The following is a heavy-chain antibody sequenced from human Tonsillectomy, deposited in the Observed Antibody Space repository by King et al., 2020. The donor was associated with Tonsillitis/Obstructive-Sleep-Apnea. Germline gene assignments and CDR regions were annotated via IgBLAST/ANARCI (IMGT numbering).Heavy chain of an antibody. J-gene: IGHJ6*03. V-gene: IGHV3-21*01. CDR3: ARDPSSPRYFDWLGYMDV. D-gene: IGHD3-9*01. CDR2: ISSSSSYI. CDR1: GFTFSSYS. Sequence: VQLVESGGGLVKPGGSLRLSCAASGFTFSSYSMNWVRQAPGKGLEWVSSISSSSSYIYYADSVKGRFTISRDNAKNSLYLQMNSLRAEDTAVYYCARDPSSPRYFDWLGYMDVWGKGTTVTVSS.